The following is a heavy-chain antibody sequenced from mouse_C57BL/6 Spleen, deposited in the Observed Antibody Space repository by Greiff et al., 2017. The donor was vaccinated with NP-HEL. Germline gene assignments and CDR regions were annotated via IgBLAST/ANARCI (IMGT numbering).Heavy chain of an antibody. CDR3: ARRDGTDAMDY. J-gene: IGHJ4*01. V-gene: IGHV1-64*01. Sequence: QVQLQQSGAELVKPGASVKLSCKASGYTFTSYWMHWVKQRPGQGLEWIGMIHPNSGSTNYNEKFKSKATLTVDKSSSTAYMQLSSLTSEDSAVYYCARRDGTDAMDYWGQGTSVTVSS. CDR2: IHPNSGST. D-gene: IGHD4-1*01. CDR1: GYTFTSYW.